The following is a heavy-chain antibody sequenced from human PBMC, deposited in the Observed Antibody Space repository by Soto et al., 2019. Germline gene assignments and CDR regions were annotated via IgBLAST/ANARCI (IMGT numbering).Heavy chain of an antibody. D-gene: IGHD6-19*01. V-gene: IGHV5-51*01. CDR3: ARPGYSSGWGLSV. J-gene: IGHJ6*02. CDR1: GYSFTSYW. CDR2: IYPGDSDT. Sequence: GESLKISCKGSGYSFTSYWIGWVRQMPGKGLEWMGIIYPGDSDTRYSSSFQGQVTISADKSISTAYLQWSSLKASDTAMYYCARPGYSSGWGLSVWGQGTTVTVSS.